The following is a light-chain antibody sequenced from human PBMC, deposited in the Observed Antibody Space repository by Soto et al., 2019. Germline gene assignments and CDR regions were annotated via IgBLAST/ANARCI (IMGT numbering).Light chain of an antibody. CDR1: ESNSSW. V-gene: IGKV1-5*03. J-gene: IGKJ2*01. CDR2: KAS. Sequence: EIQMTQSPSTLYVSIGDRVTITCRASESNSSWLAWYQQKPGKAPNHLIYKASSVESGIPSRFSSNGSGTVFTLTISSMPPDDFATYYCQHFHSYSPYTFRQGTKLQIK. CDR3: QHFHSYSPYT.